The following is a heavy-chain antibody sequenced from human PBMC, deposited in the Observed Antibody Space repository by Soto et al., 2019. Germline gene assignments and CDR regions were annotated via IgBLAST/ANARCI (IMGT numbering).Heavy chain of an antibody. Sequence: QVQLQESGPGLVKPSQTLSLTCTVSGGCISSGGYYWSWIRQHPGKGLEWIGYIYYSGRTYYNPSLKSRVTISVDTSKNQFSLKLRSVTAADTAVHYCARDARLRGWYFDLWGRGTLVTLSS. CDR1: GGCISSGGYY. CDR3: ARDARLRGWYFDL. CDR2: IYYSGRT. V-gene: IGHV4-31*03. J-gene: IGHJ2*01.